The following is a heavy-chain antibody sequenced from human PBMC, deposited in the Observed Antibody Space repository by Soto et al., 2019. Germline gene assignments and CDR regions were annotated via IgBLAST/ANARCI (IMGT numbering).Heavy chain of an antibody. CDR1: GFIFSSYG. J-gene: IGHJ4*02. V-gene: IGHV3-30*18. D-gene: IGHD2-15*01. CDR3: AKEVQCGGSSCSWSEGFDY. CDR2: ISYEGSHT. Sequence: QVQLVESGGGVVQPGRSLRLSCAASGFIFSSYGMHWVRQAPGKGLEWVAVISYEGSHTYYADSVKGRFTITRDNSKNPLYLQMNSLRPEDTAVYYCAKEVQCGGSSCSWSEGFDYWGQGTLLTVSS.